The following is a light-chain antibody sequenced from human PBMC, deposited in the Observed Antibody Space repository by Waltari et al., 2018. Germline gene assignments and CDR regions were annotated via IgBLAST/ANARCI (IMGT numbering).Light chain of an antibody. J-gene: IGLJ2*01. CDR2: DNN. CDR1: SSNIGNSY. V-gene: IGLV1-51*01. CDR3: GTWDSSLSAVV. Sequence: QSVLTQPPSVSAAPGQKVTISCSGSSSNIGNSYVSWYQQLPGTAPKLLIYDNNNRPSGIPDRVSGSKSGTSATLGITGLQTGDEADYYCGTWDSSLSAVVFGGGTKLTVL.